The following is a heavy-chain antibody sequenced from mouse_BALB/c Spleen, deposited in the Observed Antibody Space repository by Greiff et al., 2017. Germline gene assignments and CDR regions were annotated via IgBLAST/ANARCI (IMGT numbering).Heavy chain of an antibody. D-gene: IGHD2-10*02. CDR1: GFSLTGYG. CDR3: ARYGRDYAMDY. J-gene: IGHJ4*01. V-gene: IGHV2-6-7*01. CDR2: IWGDGST. Sequence: VQVVESGPGLVAPSQSLSITCTVSGFSLTGYGVNWVRQPPGKGLEWLGMIWGDGSTDYNSALKSRLSISKDNSKSQVFLKMNSLQTDDTARYYCARYGRDYAMDYWGQGTSVTVSS.